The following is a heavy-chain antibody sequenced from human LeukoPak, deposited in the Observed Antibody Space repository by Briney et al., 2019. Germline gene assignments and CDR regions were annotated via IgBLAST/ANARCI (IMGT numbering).Heavy chain of an antibody. J-gene: IGHJ3*02. CDR2: IYYSGTT. Sequence: SETLSLTCTVSGGSISSTTYYWGWIRQPPGKGLDWIGTIYYSGTTYYNPSLKSRVTISVDTSKNQFSLKLSSVTAADTAVYYCARHAPMIVVVDAFDIWGQGTMVTVSS. V-gene: IGHV4-39*01. CDR1: GGSISSTTYY. D-gene: IGHD3-22*01. CDR3: ARHAPMIVVVDAFDI.